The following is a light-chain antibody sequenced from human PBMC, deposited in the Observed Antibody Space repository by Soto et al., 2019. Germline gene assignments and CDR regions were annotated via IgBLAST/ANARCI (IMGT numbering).Light chain of an antibody. V-gene: IGLV2-23*02. J-gene: IGLJ1*01. CDR2: EVS. CDR3: CSYAGSSTYV. Sequence: QSALTQPASVSGSPGQSITISCTGTSSDVGSYNLVPWYQQHPGKAPKLMIYEVSKRPSGVSNRFSGSKSGNTASLTISGLQAEDEADYYCCSYAGSSTYVFRTGTKVPVL. CDR1: SSDVGSYNL.